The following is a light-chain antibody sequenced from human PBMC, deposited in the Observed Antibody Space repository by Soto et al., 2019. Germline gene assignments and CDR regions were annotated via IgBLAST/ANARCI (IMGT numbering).Light chain of an antibody. V-gene: IGKV3-20*01. CDR1: QRINNNF. CDR2: GAS. Sequence: EIVLTQSPGTLSLSPGERATLSCSASQRINNNFLAWYQQKPGQAPRLLIYGASSRAAGIPDRFSGSGSGTDFTLTVSRLEPEDFAMFYCQQYGNAPRTFGQGTKVEVK. CDR3: QQYGNAPRT. J-gene: IGKJ1*01.